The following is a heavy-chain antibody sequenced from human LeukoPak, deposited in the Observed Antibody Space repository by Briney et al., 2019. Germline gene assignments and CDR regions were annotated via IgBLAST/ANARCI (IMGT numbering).Heavy chain of an antibody. CDR2: FDPEDGET. J-gene: IGHJ4*02. Sequence: ASVKVSCKVSGYTLTELSMHWVRQAPGKGPEWMGGFDPEDGETIYAQKFQGRVTMTEDTSTDTAYMELSSLRSEDTAVYYCATLYCSGGSCYLDYWGQGTLVTVSS. D-gene: IGHD2-15*01. V-gene: IGHV1-24*01. CDR3: ATLYCSGGSCYLDY. CDR1: GYTLTELS.